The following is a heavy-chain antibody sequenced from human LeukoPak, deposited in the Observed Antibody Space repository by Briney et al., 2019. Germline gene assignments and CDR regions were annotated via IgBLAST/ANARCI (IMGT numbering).Heavy chain of an antibody. CDR1: GFTFTSDA. CDR2: TVSRGTT. J-gene: IGHJ5*02. Sequence: GGSLRLSCVASGFTFTSDAMNWVRQAPGKGLEWVSSTVSRGTTQYADSVKGRFTVSRDTSKNTLYLQMNSLRADDTAEYYCAKCSTSAYTTGWCNWIDPWGQGTLVTVSS. D-gene: IGHD6-19*01. V-gene: IGHV3-23*01. CDR3: AKCSTSAYTTGWCNWIDP.